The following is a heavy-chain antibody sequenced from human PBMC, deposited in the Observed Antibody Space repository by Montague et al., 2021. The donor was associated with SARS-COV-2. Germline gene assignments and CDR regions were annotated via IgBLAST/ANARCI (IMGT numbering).Heavy chain of an antibody. J-gene: IGHJ4*02. D-gene: IGHD1-26*01. CDR2: VYYGGPT. CDR1: GVSISGYY. V-gene: IGHV4-59*13. Sequence: SETLSLTCTVSGVSISGYYWSWIRRPPGRGLEWIDYVYYGGPTNYNPSLKSRVSTSVDTSKNYFSLRLRSVTTADTAVYYCARTTELQSFDFWGQGTLVTVSS. CDR3: ARTTELQSFDF.